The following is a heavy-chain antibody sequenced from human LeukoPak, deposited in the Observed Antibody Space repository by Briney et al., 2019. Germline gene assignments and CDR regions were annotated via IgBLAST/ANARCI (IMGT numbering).Heavy chain of an antibody. J-gene: IGHJ4*02. V-gene: IGHV3-43*02. CDR3: ARQTRSVDPLTY. Sequence: GGSLRLSCVASGLPIGDFAMHWVRQAPGQGLEWVSLISGDGVSTFFADSVKGRFTISRDNAKNSLYLQMNSLRADDTAVYFCARQTRSVDPLTYWGQGTLVTVSS. CDR1: GLPIGDFA. CDR2: ISGDGVST. D-gene: IGHD4-23*01.